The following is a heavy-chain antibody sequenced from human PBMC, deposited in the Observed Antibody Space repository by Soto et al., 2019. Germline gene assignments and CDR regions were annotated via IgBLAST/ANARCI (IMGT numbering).Heavy chain of an antibody. Sequence: QVQLQESGPGLVKPSETLSLTCTVSGGSISSYYWSWIRQPPGKGLEWIGYIYYSGSTNYNPSLKDRVTISVDTSKNQFSLKLSSVTAADTAVYYCARAYGGYADYWGQGALDTVSS. CDR2: IYYSGST. D-gene: IGHD5-12*01. CDR1: GGSISSYY. J-gene: IGHJ4*02. V-gene: IGHV4-59*01. CDR3: ARAYGGYADY.